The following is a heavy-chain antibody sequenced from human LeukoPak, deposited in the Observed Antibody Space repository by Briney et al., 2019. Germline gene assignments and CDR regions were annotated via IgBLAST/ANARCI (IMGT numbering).Heavy chain of an antibody. J-gene: IGHJ3*02. CDR2: ISNSGDYI. Sequence: GGSLRLSCAASGFTFSSFTMNWVRRGPGKGLEWVASISNSGDYISYADSLKGRFTISRDNAQNSLFLQMSRLRAEDTAVYYCAREMYAGWYFAFDIWGQGTMVTVSS. CDR1: GFTFSSFT. D-gene: IGHD6-19*01. V-gene: IGHV3-21*01. CDR3: AREMYAGWYFAFDI.